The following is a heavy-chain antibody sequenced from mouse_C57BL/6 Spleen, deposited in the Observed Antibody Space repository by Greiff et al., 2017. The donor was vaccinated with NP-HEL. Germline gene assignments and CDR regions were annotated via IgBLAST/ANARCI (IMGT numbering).Heavy chain of an antibody. J-gene: IGHJ1*03. V-gene: IGHV1-81*01. Sequence: VQLQQSGAELARPGASVKLSCKASGYTFTSYGISWVKQRTGQGLEWIGEIYPRSGNTYYNEKFKGKATLTADKSSSTAYLELRSLTSEDSAVYFCARRIYDDYYGGYFDDWGTGTTVTVSS. CDR2: IYPRSGNT. CDR3: ARRIYDDYYGGYFDD. CDR1: GYTFTSYG. D-gene: IGHD2-3*01.